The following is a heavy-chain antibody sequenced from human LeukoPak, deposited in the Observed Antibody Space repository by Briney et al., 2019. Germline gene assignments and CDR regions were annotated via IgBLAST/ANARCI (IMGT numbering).Heavy chain of an antibody. V-gene: IGHV3-23*01. CDR2: VTGTGGNT. D-gene: IGHD3-10*01. J-gene: IGHJ4*02. CDR1: GFTFDSYA. Sequence: GGSLRLSCEGSGFTFDSYAMSWVRQSPGKGVEGVSAVTGTGGNTYHADSVKDRFTISRDNSKNTVYLQMNSLRAEDTAIYYCAKVHGSGSYRFDFWGQGTLVTVSS. CDR3: AKVHGSGSYRFDF.